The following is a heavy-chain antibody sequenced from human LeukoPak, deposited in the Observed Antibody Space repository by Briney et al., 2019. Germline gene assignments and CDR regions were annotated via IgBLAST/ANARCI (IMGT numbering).Heavy chain of an antibody. D-gene: IGHD3-3*01. CDR3: ARSLFGVVSSYFDY. CDR1: GFTVSSNY. CDR2: IYSGGST. J-gene: IGHJ4*02. V-gene: IGHV3-53*01. Sequence: GGSLRLSCAASGFTVSSNYMSWVRQAPGKGLKWVSVIYSGGSTYYADSVKGRFTISRDNSKNTLYLQMNSLRAEDTAVYYCARSLFGVVSSYFDYWGQGTLVTVSS.